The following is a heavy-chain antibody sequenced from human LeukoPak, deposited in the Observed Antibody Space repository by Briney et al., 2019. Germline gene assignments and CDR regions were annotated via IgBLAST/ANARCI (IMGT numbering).Heavy chain of an antibody. Sequence: GGSLRLSCAASGFTFSSYAMHWVRQAPGKGLEWVAVISYDGSNKYHADSVKGRFTISRDNSKNTLYLQMNSLRAEDTAVYYCARTLDSSSYDDAFDIWGQGTMVTVSS. D-gene: IGHD6-6*01. V-gene: IGHV3-30-3*01. CDR2: ISYDGSNK. CDR3: ARTLDSSSYDDAFDI. J-gene: IGHJ3*02. CDR1: GFTFSSYA.